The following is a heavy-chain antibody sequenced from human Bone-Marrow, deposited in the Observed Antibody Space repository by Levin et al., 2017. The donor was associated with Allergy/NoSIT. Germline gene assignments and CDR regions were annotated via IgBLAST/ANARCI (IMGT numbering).Heavy chain of an antibody. CDR1: EFTFSGYA. J-gene: IGHJ4*02. Sequence: PGGSLRLSCKGSEFTFSGYAMTWVRQAPGKGLERVAGISGSGGNTNYADNVKGRFTISRDNSKNTLYLQMNSLRLDDTAVYYCAIDVLHLYNWNGANHYWGQGTLVTVSS. D-gene: IGHD1-20*01. CDR2: ISGSGGNT. CDR3: AIDVLHLYNWNGANHY. V-gene: IGHV3-23*01.